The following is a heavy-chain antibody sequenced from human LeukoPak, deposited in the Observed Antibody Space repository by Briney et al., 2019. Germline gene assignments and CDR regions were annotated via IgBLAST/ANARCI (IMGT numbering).Heavy chain of an antibody. J-gene: IGHJ3*02. Sequence: PSETLSLTCTVSRGSMSDYYWSWIRQPAGKRLEWIGRIHTSGSTNYNPSLKSRVTMSVDTSNNQISLNLRSVTAADTAVYYCARDSSGRYYLDGFDIWGQGTMVTVSS. D-gene: IGHD3-10*01. V-gene: IGHV4-4*07. CDR2: IHTSGST. CDR3: ARDSSGRYYLDGFDI. CDR1: RGSMSDYY.